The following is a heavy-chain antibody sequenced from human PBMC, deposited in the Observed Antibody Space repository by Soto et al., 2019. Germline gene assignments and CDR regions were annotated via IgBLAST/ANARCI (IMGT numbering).Heavy chain of an antibody. CDR3: ARVSDISTSRGFDS. CDR2: IYYSGSS. V-gene: IGHV4-30-4*01. D-gene: IGHD3-9*01. CDR1: GGSISSGDYY. Sequence: KPSETLSLTCTVSGGSISSGDYYWSWIRQPPGKGLEWIGYIYYSGSSYYNPFLKSRVTISLDTSKNQFSLKLTSVTAADTAVYYCARVSDISTSRGFDSWGQGTLVTVSP. J-gene: IGHJ4*02.